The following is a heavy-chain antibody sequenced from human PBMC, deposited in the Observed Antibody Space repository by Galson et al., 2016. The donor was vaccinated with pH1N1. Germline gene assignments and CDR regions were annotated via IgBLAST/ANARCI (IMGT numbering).Heavy chain of an antibody. V-gene: IGHV1-69*06. J-gene: IGHJ6*02. D-gene: IGHD4-11*01. CDR1: GGTFNNYP. Sequence: SVKVSCKAFGGTFNNYPISWLRQAPGHGLEWMGRIIPIFGTANYAQKFQGRVTITADKSTSTAYMELSSLRSEDTAVYYCARGQASVSTSYYYGMDVWGQGTTVTVSS. CDR2: IIPIFGTA. CDR3: ARGQASVSTSYYYGMDV.